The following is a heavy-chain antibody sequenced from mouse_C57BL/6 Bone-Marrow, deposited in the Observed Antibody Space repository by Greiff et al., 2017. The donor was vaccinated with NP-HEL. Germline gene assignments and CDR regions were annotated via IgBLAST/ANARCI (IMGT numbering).Heavy chain of an antibody. CDR1: GYTFTSYW. Sequence: QVQLQQPGAELVMPGASVKLSCKASGYTFTSYWMHWVKQRPGQGLEWIGEIDPSDSYTNYNQKFKGKSTLTVDKSSSTDYMQHSSLTSEDTAVYYCTRDYDYDEGYCFDYWGQGTTLTVSS. J-gene: IGHJ2*01. D-gene: IGHD2-4*01. CDR3: TRDYDYDEGYCFDY. CDR2: IDPSDSYT. V-gene: IGHV1-69*01.